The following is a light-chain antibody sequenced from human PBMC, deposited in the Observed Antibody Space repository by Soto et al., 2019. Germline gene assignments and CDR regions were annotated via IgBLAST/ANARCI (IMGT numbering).Light chain of an antibody. CDR3: SSYASSNTVV. Sequence: QSALTQPASVSGSPGQSITISCTGTSSDVGGYKYVSWYQQHPGKAPKLMIYEVSNRPSGVSNRFSGSKSGNTASLTISGLQAEDEADYYCSSYASSNTVVFGGGTQLPVL. V-gene: IGLV2-14*01. J-gene: IGLJ2*01. CDR2: EVS. CDR1: SSDVGGYKY.